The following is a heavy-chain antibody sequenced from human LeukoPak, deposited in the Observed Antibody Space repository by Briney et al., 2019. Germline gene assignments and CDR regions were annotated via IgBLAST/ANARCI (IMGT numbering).Heavy chain of an antibody. CDR3: ARGNYYGQDY. CDR1: GFTISSYW. Sequence: GGSLRLSCGASGFTISSYWMHWVRQAPGKGLVWISRINSDGSTTSYADSVKGRFTISRGNAKNTLYLQMNSLRAEDTAVYYCARGNYYGQDYWGQGTLVTVSS. D-gene: IGHD3-10*01. J-gene: IGHJ4*02. V-gene: IGHV3-74*01. CDR2: INSDGSTT.